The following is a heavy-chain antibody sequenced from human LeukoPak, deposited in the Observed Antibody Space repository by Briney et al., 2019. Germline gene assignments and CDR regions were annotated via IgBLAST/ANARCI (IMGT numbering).Heavy chain of an antibody. CDR1: GFTFNSYV. D-gene: IGHD1-26*01. V-gene: IGHV3-30-3*01. Sequence: GGSLRLSCEVSGFTFNSYVMHWVRQAPGKGLEWVAVISYDGSNKYYADSVKGRFTISRDNSKNTLYLQMNGLRPEDTAVYYCARDHMSKWELPDYYYYMDVWGKGTTVTVSS. J-gene: IGHJ6*03. CDR2: ISYDGSNK. CDR3: ARDHMSKWELPDYYYYMDV.